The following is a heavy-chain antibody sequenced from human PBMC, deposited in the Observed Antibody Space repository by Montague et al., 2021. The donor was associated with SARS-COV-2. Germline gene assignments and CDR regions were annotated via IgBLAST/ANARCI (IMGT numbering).Heavy chain of an antibody. CDR1: VFTFSRDS. CDR3: ARAGTYYDILTGYAELGYFDY. D-gene: IGHD3-9*01. J-gene: IGHJ4*02. CDR2: ISSSSSYI. Sequence: SLRLACAASVFTFSRDSMNLVLQAPLKVLEGVSAISSSSSYIYYXXSLQGRFTISRDNAKNSLYLQLNSLRAEATAVYYCARAGTYYDILTGYAELGYFDYWGQGTLVTGSS. V-gene: IGHV3-21*01.